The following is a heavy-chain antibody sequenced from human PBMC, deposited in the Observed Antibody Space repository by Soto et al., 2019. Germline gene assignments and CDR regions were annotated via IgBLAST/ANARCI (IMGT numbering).Heavy chain of an antibody. CDR2: IYPDDSDI. CDR1: GYSFTTYW. V-gene: IGHV5-51*01. Sequence: GESLKISCQGSGYSFTTYWIAWVRQMPGKGLEWMGIIYPDDSDIRYSPSFQGQVTISADKSINTAYLQWRSLKASDTAMYYCAREREPGSVRGMDVWGQGTTVTVSS. CDR3: AREREPGSVRGMDV. J-gene: IGHJ6*02. D-gene: IGHD1-1*01.